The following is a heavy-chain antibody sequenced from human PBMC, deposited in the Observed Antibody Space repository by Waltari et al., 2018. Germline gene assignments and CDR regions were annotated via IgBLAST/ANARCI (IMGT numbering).Heavy chain of an antibody. V-gene: IGHV4-39*07. D-gene: IGHD3-10*01. CDR3: ARAPLGTGSSTLYYFDY. CDR2: IYYSGST. J-gene: IGHJ4*02. CDR1: GGSISSSSYY. Sequence: QLQLQESGPGLVKPSETLSLTGTVAGGSISSSSYYWGWNRQPPGKGLEWIGSIYYSGSTYSNPSLKSLVTISVDTSKHQFSLKLSSVTAAVTAVYYCARAPLGTGSSTLYYFDYWGQGTLVPVSS.